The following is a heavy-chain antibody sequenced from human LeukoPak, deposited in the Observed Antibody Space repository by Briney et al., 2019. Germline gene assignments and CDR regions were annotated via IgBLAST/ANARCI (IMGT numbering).Heavy chain of an antibody. D-gene: IGHD3-10*01. Sequence: GGSLRLSCAASGFTFSSYGMTWVRQAPEKGLEWVSAMSGGGGNTYYADSVKGRFTISRDNSKNTLYLQMNSLRAEDTAVYYCAKIVALVRGVSHFDSWGQGTLVSVSS. CDR2: MSGGGGNT. CDR3: AKIVALVRGVSHFDS. V-gene: IGHV3-23*01. CDR1: GFTFSSYG. J-gene: IGHJ4*02.